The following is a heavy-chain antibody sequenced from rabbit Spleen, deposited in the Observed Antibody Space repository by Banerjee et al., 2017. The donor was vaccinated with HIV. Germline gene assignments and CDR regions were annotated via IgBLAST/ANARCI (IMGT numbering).Heavy chain of an antibody. J-gene: IGHJ6*01. D-gene: IGHD8-1*01. CDR3: ARDAASSFSSSGMDL. CDR2: VDVGKSGFT. CDR1: GFSFGDRDV. Sequence: QEQLVESGGGLVQPEGSLTLTCKASGFSFGDRDVMCWVRQAPGKGLEWIGFVDVGKSGFTYAASWEKGRFTISKTSSTTVTLQMTSLTAADTATYFCARDAASSFSSSGMDLWGQGTLVTVS. V-gene: IGHV1S45*01.